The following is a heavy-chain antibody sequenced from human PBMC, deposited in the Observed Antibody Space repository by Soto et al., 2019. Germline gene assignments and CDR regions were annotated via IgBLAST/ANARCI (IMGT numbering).Heavy chain of an antibody. CDR2: IYSGGST. Sequence: PGGSLRLSCAASGFTVSSNYMSWVRQAPGKGLEWVSVIYSGGSTYYADSVKGRFTISRDNSKNTLYLQMNSLRAEDTAVYYCARGPLYCSSTSCATFDYWGQGTLVTVSS. J-gene: IGHJ4*02. V-gene: IGHV3-66*01. CDR1: GFTVSSNY. D-gene: IGHD2-2*01. CDR3: ARGPLYCSSTSCATFDY.